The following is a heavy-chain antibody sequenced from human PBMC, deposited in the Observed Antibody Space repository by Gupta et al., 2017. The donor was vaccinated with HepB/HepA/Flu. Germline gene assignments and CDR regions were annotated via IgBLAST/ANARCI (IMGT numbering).Heavy chain of an antibody. V-gene: IGHV4-39*01. Sequence: LQLQESGPGLLKPSATLSLTCSVPGGSISSGTYCWNWLRQPPGKGLEWIGSICSGGTTYYTLFLKSRVTISVDTSKNQFSLNLSSVTAADTALYYCARAEKSCYYEPYMDVWGKVTTVTVPS. CDR3: ARAEKSCYYEPYMDV. D-gene: IGHD3-22*01. CDR1: GGSISSGTYC. J-gene: IGHJ6*04. CDR2: ICSGGTT.